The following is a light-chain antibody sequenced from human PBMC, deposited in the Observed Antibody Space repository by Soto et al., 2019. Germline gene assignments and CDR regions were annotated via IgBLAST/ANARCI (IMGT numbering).Light chain of an antibody. CDR2: EVS. CDR3: SSYNV. Sequence: QSALTQPASVSGSPGQSITISCTGTSSDVGGYNYVSWYQQHPGKAPKLMIYEVSKRPSGVSNRFSGSKSGNTASLTISGLQAEDEADYYCSSYNVFGTGTKLTVL. V-gene: IGLV2-14*01. J-gene: IGLJ1*01. CDR1: SSDVGGYNY.